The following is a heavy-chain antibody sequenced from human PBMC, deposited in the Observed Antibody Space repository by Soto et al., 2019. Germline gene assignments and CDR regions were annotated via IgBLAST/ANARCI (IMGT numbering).Heavy chain of an antibody. CDR1: SDSISNYY. CDR3: ARRYVGTLDY. CDR2: MHYNGYT. V-gene: IGHV4-59*08. D-gene: IGHD3-16*01. J-gene: IGHJ4*02. Sequence: PSETLSLTCTVSSDSISNYYCSWFRQPPGKGLEWIGYMHYNGYTSYNPSLRSRVTISVDTSKNQFSLKLTSVTAADTAVYYCARRYVGTLDYWGQGTLVTVSS.